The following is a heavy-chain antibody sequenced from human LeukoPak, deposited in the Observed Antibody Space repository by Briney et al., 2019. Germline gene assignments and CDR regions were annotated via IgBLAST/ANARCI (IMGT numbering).Heavy chain of an antibody. V-gene: IGHV1-18*01. CDR2: ISAYNGNT. Sequence: ASVKVSCKASGYTFTSYGISWVRQAPGQGLDWMGWISAYNGNTNYAQKLQGRVTMATDTSTSTAYMELRSLRSDDTAVYYCARLQAVVVPAATPRHNYYYYYYMDVWGKGTTVTVSS. D-gene: IGHD2-2*01. CDR3: ARLQAVVVPAATPRHNYYYYYYMDV. J-gene: IGHJ6*03. CDR1: GYTFTSYG.